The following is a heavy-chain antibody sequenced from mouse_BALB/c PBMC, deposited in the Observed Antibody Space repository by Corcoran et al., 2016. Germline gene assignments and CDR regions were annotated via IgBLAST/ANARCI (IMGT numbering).Heavy chain of an antibody. CDR3: ARKGLGTTATFDY. V-gene: IGHV1S56*01. CDR2: IYPGDGST. CDR1: GYTFTRYD. Sequence: QVHLQQTGPELVKPGALAKISCTASGYTFTRYDTNWVTQRAVQGLEWIGWIYPGDGSTKYNEKFKGKATLTADKSSSTAYMQLSSLTSENSAVYFCARKGLGTTATFDYWGQGTTLTVSS. J-gene: IGHJ2*01. D-gene: IGHD1-2*01.